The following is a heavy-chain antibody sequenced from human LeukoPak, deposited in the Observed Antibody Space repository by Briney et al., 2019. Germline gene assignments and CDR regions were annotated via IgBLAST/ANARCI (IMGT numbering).Heavy chain of an antibody. Sequence: GASVKVSCKASGYTFSDYYIHCVRRAPGQGLEWMGRINPNSGDTNYAQKFQGRVTMTRDTSISTAYMELTRLTSDDTAVYYCSRRENDYWGQGTLVTVSS. CDR2: INPNSGDT. V-gene: IGHV1-2*06. CDR3: SRRENDY. D-gene: IGHD5-24*01. J-gene: IGHJ4*02. CDR1: GYTFSDYY.